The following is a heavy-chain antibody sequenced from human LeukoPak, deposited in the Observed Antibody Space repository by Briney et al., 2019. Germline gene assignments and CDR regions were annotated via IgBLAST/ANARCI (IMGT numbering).Heavy chain of an antibody. Sequence: ASVKVSCKASGYIFTSYYMHWVRQAPGQGLEWMGIINPGGGSTSYAQKFQDRVTMTRDTSTSTVYMELSSLRSEDTAVYYCARGRGVVVPAAPTGDPFDIWGQGTMVTVSS. CDR1: GYIFTSYY. CDR3: ARGRGVVVPAAPTGDPFDI. J-gene: IGHJ3*02. D-gene: IGHD2-2*01. CDR2: INPGGGST. V-gene: IGHV1-46*01.